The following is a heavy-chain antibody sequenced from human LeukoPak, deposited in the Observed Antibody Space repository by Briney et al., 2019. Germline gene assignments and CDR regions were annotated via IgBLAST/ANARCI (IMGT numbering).Heavy chain of an antibody. D-gene: IGHD1-26*01. CDR1: GFTFSSYS. J-gene: IGHJ4*02. Sequence: GGSLRLSCAASGFTFSSYSMNWVRQAPGKGLEWVSSISSSSSYICYADSVKGRFTISRDNAKNSLYLQMNSLRAEDTAVYYCARSEVGATGNWGQGTLVTVSS. CDR3: ARSEVGATGN. CDR2: ISSSSSYI. V-gene: IGHV3-21*01.